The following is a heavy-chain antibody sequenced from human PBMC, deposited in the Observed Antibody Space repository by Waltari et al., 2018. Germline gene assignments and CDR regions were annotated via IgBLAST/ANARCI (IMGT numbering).Heavy chain of an antibody. CDR3: ARDHLGYSYDS. CDR2: MKQDGSEK. D-gene: IGHD5-18*01. Sequence: EVQLVASGGGVVQPGGSLRLSCAASGFTFSSYWMNWVRQAPGKGLEWVANMKQDGSEKNYVDSVKGRFTISRDNAKNSLYLQMNSLRAEDTAVYYCARDHLGYSYDSWGQGTLVTVSS. V-gene: IGHV3-7*01. J-gene: IGHJ4*02. CDR1: GFTFSSYW.